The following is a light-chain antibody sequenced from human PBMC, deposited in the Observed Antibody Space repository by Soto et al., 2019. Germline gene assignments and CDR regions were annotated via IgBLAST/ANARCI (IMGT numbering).Light chain of an antibody. V-gene: IGKV1-5*03. Sequence: DIQLTQSPSILSASVGDRVTITCRASQSIGSWLAWYQQRPGKAPNLLIFETSNLESGVPSRFSGSGSGTEFTLTISSLQPDDFATYYCQQCNTYSTFGQGTKVETK. CDR1: QSIGSW. J-gene: IGKJ1*01. CDR2: ETS. CDR3: QQCNTYST.